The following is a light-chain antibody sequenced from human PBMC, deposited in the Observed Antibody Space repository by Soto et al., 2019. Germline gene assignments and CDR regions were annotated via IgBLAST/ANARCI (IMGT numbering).Light chain of an antibody. CDR2: KAY. V-gene: IGKV1-5*03. CDR3: KHYNSYSEA. CDR1: HSISSW. Sequence: DIQMTQSPSTLSASVGDRVTITCRASHSISSWLAWYQQNPGKAHKLLIYKAYTLKSGVPSRFSGSGSGTEFTLTIRSLQPDDFATYYCKHYNSYSEAFGQGTKVDI. J-gene: IGKJ1*01.